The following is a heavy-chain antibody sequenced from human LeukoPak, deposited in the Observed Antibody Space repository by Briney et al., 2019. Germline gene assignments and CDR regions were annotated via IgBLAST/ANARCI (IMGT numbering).Heavy chain of an antibody. CDR1: GGSISSYF. J-gene: IGHJ4*02. CDR2: ISYSGST. Sequence: SETLSLTCTVSGGSISSYFWSWIRQPPGKGLEWIGYISYSGSTNYNPSLKSRVTISVDTSKNQFSLKVSSVTAADTAVYFCARVRASLTIDYWGQGALVTVS. CDR3: ARVRASLTIDY. V-gene: IGHV4-59*01.